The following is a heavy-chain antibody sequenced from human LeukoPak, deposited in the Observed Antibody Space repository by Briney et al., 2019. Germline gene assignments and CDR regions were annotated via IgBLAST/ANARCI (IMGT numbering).Heavy chain of an antibody. J-gene: IGHJ5*02. V-gene: IGHV3-30*02. CDR2: IRYDGSNK. CDR1: GFTFSSYG. CDR3: AKDTVFLSYCSGGSCYYSWFDP. Sequence: GGSLRLSCAASGFTFSSYGMHWVRQAPGKGLEWVAFIRYDGSNKYYADSVKGRFTISRDNSKNTLYLQMNSLRAEDTAVYYCAKDTVFLSYCSGGSCYYSWFDPWGQGTLVTVSS. D-gene: IGHD2-15*01.